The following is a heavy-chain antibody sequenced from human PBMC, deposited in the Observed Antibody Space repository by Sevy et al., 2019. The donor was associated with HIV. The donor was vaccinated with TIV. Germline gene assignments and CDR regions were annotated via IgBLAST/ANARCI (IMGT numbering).Heavy chain of an antibody. CDR3: AKGTLVVPTVIYYYYGMSV. CDR2: ISHSGDGT. Sequence: GESLKISCAASGFTFSSYAMSWVRQAPGKGLEWVSAISHSGDGTYYADSVKGRFTISRDNSKNTLNLEMNSLRAEDTAVYYCAKGTLVVPTVIYYYYGMSVWGQGTTVTVSS. J-gene: IGHJ6*02. V-gene: IGHV3-23*01. D-gene: IGHD2-2*02. CDR1: GFTFSSYA.